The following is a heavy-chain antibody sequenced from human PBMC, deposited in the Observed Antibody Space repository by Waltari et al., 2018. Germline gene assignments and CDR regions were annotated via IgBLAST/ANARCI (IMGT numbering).Heavy chain of an antibody. CDR1: GYPISSGYY. CDR3: ARGSFDSDSYFDV. CDR2: IYHSGTT. Sequence: QVQLQESGPGLGKPSETLSLTCAVSGYPISSGYYWGWIRQPPGKGLGWIGSIYHSGTTDCSPSLKSRVTISVDTSKNQFSLKVTSLTAADTAIYYCARGSFDSDSYFDVWGRGTLVTVSS. V-gene: IGHV4-38-2*01. J-gene: IGHJ2*01. D-gene: IGHD1-26*01.